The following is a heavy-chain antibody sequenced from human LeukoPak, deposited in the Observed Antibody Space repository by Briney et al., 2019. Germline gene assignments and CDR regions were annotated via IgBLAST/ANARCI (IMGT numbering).Heavy chain of an antibody. V-gene: IGHV3-7*03. Sequence: GGSLRLSCEASGFIFNNYWMSWVRQTPGEGLEWVANIKEDGSEQYYVDSVKGRFTVTRDNAKNLLYLQVNSLRAEDTAVYYCARDVSNSGWYEGTFDVWGQGTMVTVSS. J-gene: IGHJ3*01. CDR1: GFIFNNYW. CDR3: ARDVSNSGWYEGTFDV. D-gene: IGHD6-19*01. CDR2: IKEDGSEQ.